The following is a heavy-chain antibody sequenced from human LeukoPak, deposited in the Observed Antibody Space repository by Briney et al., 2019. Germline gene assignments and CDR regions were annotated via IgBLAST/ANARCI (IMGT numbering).Heavy chain of an antibody. CDR2: IFSGRNT. V-gene: IGHV3-66*01. Sequence: GGSLRLSCAASGFTVSSNYMSWVRQAPGKGLDCVSVIFSGRNTYYADSVKGRFTISTDNSKNTLDLQMNSLRAEDTAVYYCARTVPGYCSGGSCLGYWGQGTLVTVSS. D-gene: IGHD2-15*01. J-gene: IGHJ4*02. CDR1: GFTVSSNY. CDR3: ARTVPGYCSGGSCLGY.